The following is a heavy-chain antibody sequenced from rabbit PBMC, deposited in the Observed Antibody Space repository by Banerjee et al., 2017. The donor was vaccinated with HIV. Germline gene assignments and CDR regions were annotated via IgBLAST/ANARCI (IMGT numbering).Heavy chain of an antibody. J-gene: IGHJ3*01. V-gene: IGHV1S45*01. CDR1: GFDLSSHW. CDR3: ARDAGGDGYSNDL. Sequence: QEQLEESGGDLVKPEGSLTLTCKASGFDLSSHWMCWARQAPGKGLEWIACINTSSGNTVYANWAQGRFTISKISSTTVTLQMTSLTAADTATYFCARDAGGDGYSNDLWGQGTLVTVS. D-gene: IGHD7-1*01. CDR2: INTSSGNT.